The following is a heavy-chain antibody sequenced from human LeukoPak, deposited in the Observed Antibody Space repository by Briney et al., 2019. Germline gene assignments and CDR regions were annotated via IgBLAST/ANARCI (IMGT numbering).Heavy chain of an antibody. CDR3: ARSTSGGSFSFDY. CDR1: GFTFSSYS. J-gene: IGHJ4*02. Sequence: PGGSLRLSCAASGFTFSSYSMNWVRQAPGKGLEWVSSISSSSSYIYYADPVKGRFTISRDNAKNSLYLQMNSLRAEDTAVYYCARSTSGGSFSFDYWGQGTLVTVSS. V-gene: IGHV3-21*01. CDR2: ISSSSSYI. D-gene: IGHD2-15*01.